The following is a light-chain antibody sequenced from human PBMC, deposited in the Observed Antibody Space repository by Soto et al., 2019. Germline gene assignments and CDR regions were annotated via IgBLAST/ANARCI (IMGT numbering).Light chain of an antibody. CDR3: QQCHRYLT. J-gene: IGKJ1*01. CDR2: GAS. Sequence: AIQMTQSPSSLSASVGDRVAITCRASQSIRSYLNWYQQRPGKAPKLLISGASSLQSGVPSRFSGSASGTEFTLTISSLQPDDIATYYCQQCHRYLTFGQGTKVDIK. V-gene: IGKV1-13*02. CDR1: QSIRSY.